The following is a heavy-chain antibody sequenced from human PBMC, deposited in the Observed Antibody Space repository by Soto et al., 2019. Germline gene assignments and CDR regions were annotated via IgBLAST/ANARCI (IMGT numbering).Heavy chain of an antibody. CDR1: GYTFTSYG. V-gene: IGHV1-18*04. Sequence: ASVKVSSKASGYTFTSYGISWVRQAPGQGLEWMGWISAYNGNTNYAQKLQGRVTMTTDTSTSTAYMELRSLRSDDTAVYYCAREDEAGYYDFWSGYREWGQGTLVTVSS. J-gene: IGHJ4*02. CDR2: ISAYNGNT. D-gene: IGHD3-3*01. CDR3: AREDEAGYYDFWSGYRE.